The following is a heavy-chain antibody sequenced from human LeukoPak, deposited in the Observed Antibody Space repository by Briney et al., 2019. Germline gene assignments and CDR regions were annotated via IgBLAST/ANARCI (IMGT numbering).Heavy chain of an antibody. CDR3: AKRGVVIRVFLVGFHKEAYYFDS. V-gene: IGHV3-23*01. D-gene: IGHD3-10*01. J-gene: IGHJ4*02. CDR2: LSGSGGGT. Sequence: PGGSLRLSCAVSGITLSNCGMSWVRQAPGKGLEWVAGLSGSGGGTNYADSVQGRFTISRDNLKNTLYLQMNSLRAEDTAVYFCAKRGVVIRVFLVGFHKEAYYFDSWGQGALVTVSS. CDR1: GITLSNCG.